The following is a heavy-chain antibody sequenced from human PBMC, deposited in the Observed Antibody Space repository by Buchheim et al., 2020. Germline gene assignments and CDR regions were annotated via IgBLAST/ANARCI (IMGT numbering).Heavy chain of an antibody. V-gene: IGHV4-59*12. Sequence: QVQLQESGPGLVKPSETLSLTCTVSGGSISSYYWSWIRQPPGKGLEWIGYIYYSGSTNFNPSLKSRVTISVDTSKNQFSLKLSSVTAADTAVYYCARDRGRDYYGSGVDPWGQGTL. J-gene: IGHJ5*02. CDR3: ARDRGRDYYGSGVDP. CDR2: IYYSGST. CDR1: GGSISSYY. D-gene: IGHD3-10*01.